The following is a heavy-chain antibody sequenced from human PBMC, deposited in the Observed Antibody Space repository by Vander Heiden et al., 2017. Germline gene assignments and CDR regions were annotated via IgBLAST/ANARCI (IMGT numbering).Heavy chain of an antibody. CDR2: ISYDGSNK. CDR1: GFTFGSYA. D-gene: IGHD4-17*01. CDR3: ARDGHGDYSYYFDY. J-gene: IGHJ4*02. V-gene: IGHV3-30*04. Sequence: QVQLVESGGGVVQPGRSLRPFCAASGFTFGSYAMHWVRQAPGKGLEWVAVISYDGSNKYYADSVKGRFTISRDNSKNTLYLQMNSLRAEDTAVYYCARDGHGDYSYYFDYWGQGTLVTVSS.